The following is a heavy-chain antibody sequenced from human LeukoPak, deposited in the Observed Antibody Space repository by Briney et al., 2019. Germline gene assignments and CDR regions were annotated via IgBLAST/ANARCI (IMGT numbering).Heavy chain of an antibody. J-gene: IGHJ3*02. CDR1: GLTFSNYD. CDR3: AIDLITYYYDSRGAFDI. D-gene: IGHD3-22*01. CDR2: IRYDGSNK. V-gene: IGHV3-30*02. Sequence: GGSLRLSCAASGLTFSNYDMHWVRQAPGKGLEWVAFIRYDGSNKYYADSVRGRFTISRDNSKNTLYLQMNSLRAEDTAVYYCAIDLITYYYDSRGAFDIWGQGTMVTVSS.